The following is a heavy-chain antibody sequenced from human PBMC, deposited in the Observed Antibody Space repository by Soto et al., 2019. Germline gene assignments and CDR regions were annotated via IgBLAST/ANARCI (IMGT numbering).Heavy chain of an antibody. V-gene: IGHV5-51*01. CDR3: VRRYSSYDYFDY. Sequence: GESLKISCNGSGYSFTSYWIGWVRQMPGKGLEWMGVIYPGDSDTRYSPSFQGQVTISADKSISTAYLQWSSLKASDTAMYYCVRRYSSYDYFDYWGQGTLVTVSS. D-gene: IGHD6-6*01. CDR1: GYSFTSYW. J-gene: IGHJ4*02. CDR2: IYPGDSDT.